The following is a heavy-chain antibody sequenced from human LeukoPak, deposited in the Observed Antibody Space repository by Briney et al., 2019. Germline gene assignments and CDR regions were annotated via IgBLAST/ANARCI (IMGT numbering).Heavy chain of an antibody. J-gene: IGHJ6*03. CDR2: ISGSGGST. Sequence: AGGSLRLSCAASGFTFSSYAMSWVRQAPGKGLEWVSAISGSGGSTYYADSVKGRFTISRDNSKNTLYLQMNSLRAEDTAVYYCSVGQGGGYGPYMDVWGKGTTVTVSS. V-gene: IGHV3-23*01. CDR1: GFTFSSYA. D-gene: IGHD3-16*01. CDR3: SVGQGGGYGPYMDV.